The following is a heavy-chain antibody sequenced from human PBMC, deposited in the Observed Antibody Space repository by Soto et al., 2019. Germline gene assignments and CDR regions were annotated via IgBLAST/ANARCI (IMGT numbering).Heavy chain of an antibody. CDR2: IWYDGSNK. V-gene: IGHV3-33*01. Sequence: QVQLVESGGGVVQPGRSLRLSCAASGFTFSSYGIHWVRQAPGKGLEWVAVIWYDGSNKYYADSVKGRFTISRDNSKNTLYLQMNSLRAEDTAVYYCARGDYYDSSGYYYRGKGAFDSWGQGTMVTVSS. CDR1: GFTFSSYG. D-gene: IGHD3-22*01. J-gene: IGHJ3*02. CDR3: ARGDYYDSSGYYYRGKGAFDS.